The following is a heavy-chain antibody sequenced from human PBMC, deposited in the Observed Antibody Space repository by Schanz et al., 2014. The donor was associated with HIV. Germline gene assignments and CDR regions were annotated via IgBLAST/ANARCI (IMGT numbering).Heavy chain of an antibody. V-gene: IGHV3-33*01. CDR3: YGDESGY. CDR1: GFTFRRHG. Sequence: QVQLVESGGGVVQPGRSLRLSCAASGFTFRRHGMHWVRQAPGKGLEWVAVILYDGSNKYYADSVKGRFTISRDNSKNTLYLQMNSLRAEDTAVYYCYGDESGYWGQGTLVTVSS. CDR2: ILYDGSNK. J-gene: IGHJ4*02. D-gene: IGHD4-17*01.